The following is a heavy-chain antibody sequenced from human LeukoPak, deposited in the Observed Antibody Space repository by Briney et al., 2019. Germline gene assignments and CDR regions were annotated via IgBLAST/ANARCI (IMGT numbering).Heavy chain of an antibody. J-gene: IGHJ4*02. Sequence: PGGSLRLSCAASGFTFNRYWMHWVRQAPGKGLVWVSRINSDGNSTSCADSVKGRFTISRDNAKNTLYLQMNSLRAEDTAVYYCARAYYDSSGRYFDYWGQGTLVTASS. V-gene: IGHV3-74*01. CDR2: INSDGNST. D-gene: IGHD3-22*01. CDR3: ARAYYDSSGRYFDY. CDR1: GFTFNRYW.